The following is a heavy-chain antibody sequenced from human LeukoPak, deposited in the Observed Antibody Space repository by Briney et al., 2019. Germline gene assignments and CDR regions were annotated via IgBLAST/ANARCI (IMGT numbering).Heavy chain of an antibody. Sequence: GASVKVSCKTSGYSFTDYYMHWVRQAPGQGLEWMGWINPYSGGTSSAQKFQGRVTMTRDTSISTVYMQVSWLTSDDTAIYYCARADRHHVGPYLIGPWGRGTLVTVSS. V-gene: IGHV1-2*02. CDR3: ARADRHHVGPYLIGP. D-gene: IGHD1-14*01. J-gene: IGHJ5*02. CDR2: INPYSGGT. CDR1: GYSFTDYY.